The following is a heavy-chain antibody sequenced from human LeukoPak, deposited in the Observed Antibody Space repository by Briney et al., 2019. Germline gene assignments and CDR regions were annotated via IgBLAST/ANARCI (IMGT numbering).Heavy chain of an antibody. J-gene: IGHJ4*02. CDR3: ARDSTYWYDSGSSGPHYFDY. CDR2: ISSDGSKT. Sequence: GGSPRLSCAASGFIFSNYAMHWVRQAPGKGLEWVALISSDGSKTYHADSVKGRFSISRDNSKNTLYLQLNSLRAEDTSVYYCARDSTYWYDSGSSGPHYFDYWGQGTLVTVSS. V-gene: IGHV3-30*01. CDR1: GFIFSNYA. D-gene: IGHD3-10*01.